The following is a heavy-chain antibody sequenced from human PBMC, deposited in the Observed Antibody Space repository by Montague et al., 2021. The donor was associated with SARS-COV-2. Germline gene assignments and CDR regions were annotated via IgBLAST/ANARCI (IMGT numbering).Heavy chain of an antibody. J-gene: IGHJ4*02. CDR2: INHGGIT. D-gene: IGHD3-22*01. CDR1: GGSFNDYS. Sequence: SETLSLTCAVYGGSFNDYSWSWIRQPPGKGLEWIGEINHGGITNYSPSLKSRVTISADTSKNQFSLKLKSVTAADTATYYCARGHQGVAMIVVVMIGAEYYFDYWGQGSLVTVSS. V-gene: IGHV4-34*01. CDR3: ARGHQGVAMIVVVMIGAEYYFDY.